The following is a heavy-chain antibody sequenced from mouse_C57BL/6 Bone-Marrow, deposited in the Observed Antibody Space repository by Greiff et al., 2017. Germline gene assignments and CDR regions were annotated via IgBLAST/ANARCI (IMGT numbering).Heavy chain of an antibody. CDR2: INYDGSST. D-gene: IGHD1-1*01. Sequence: EVHLVESGGGLVKPGGSLKLSCAASGFTFSDYGMHWVRQVPEKGLEWVANINYDGSSTYYLDSLKSRFIISRDNAKNILYLQMSSLKSEDTATYYCARHYGSSYFYAMDYWGQGTSVTVSS. V-gene: IGHV5-16*01. CDR1: GFTFSDYG. J-gene: IGHJ4*01. CDR3: ARHYGSSYFYAMDY.